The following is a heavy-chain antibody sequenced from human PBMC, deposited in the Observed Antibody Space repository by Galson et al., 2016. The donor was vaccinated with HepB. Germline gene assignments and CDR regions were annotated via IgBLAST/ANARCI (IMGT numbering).Heavy chain of an antibody. CDR2: IHDSGNT. CDR1: GGSISSGSSY. D-gene: IGHD6-13*01. V-gene: IGHV4-39*07. Sequence: SETLSLTCSVSGGSISSGSSYWGWIRQPPGKGLEWIGSIHDSGNTYHNPSLTSRVTISVDTSKNQLSLNLGSVTAADTAVYYCARDSETAAGYYNGVDVWGQGTTVTVSS. CDR3: ARDSETAAGYYNGVDV. J-gene: IGHJ6*02.